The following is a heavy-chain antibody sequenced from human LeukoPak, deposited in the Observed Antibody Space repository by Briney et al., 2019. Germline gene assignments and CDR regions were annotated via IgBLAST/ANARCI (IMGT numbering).Heavy chain of an antibody. V-gene: IGHV3-20*04. CDR3: ARGIRFLEWLSGFDY. D-gene: IGHD3-3*01. Sequence: GGSLRLSCAASGFTFDDYGMSGVRQVPGKGLEWVSGINWNGGSTGYADSVKGRFTISRDNAKNSLYLQMDSLRVEDTALYYCARGIRFLEWLSGFDYWGQGTLVTVSS. J-gene: IGHJ4*02. CDR2: INWNGGST. CDR1: GFTFDDYG.